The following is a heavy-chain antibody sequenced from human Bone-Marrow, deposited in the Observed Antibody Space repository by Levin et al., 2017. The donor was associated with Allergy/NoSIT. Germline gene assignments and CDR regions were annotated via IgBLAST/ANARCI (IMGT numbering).Heavy chain of an antibody. Sequence: PGGSLRLSCAVSGFTFSNFAMHWVRQAPGKGLEWVAVISYHGSHEYQIDSVKGRFTISRDNSKNMLFLQMNDLKAEDTALYYCARDRREVVTAIPAYWGQGTLVTVSS. D-gene: IGHD2-21*02. V-gene: IGHV3-30*04. CDR3: ARDRREVVTAIPAY. CDR1: GFTFSNFA. J-gene: IGHJ4*02. CDR2: ISYHGSHE.